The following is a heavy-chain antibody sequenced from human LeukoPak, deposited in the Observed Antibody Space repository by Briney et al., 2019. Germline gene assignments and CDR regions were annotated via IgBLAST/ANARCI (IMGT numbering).Heavy chain of an antibody. CDR1: GGSISSSY. J-gene: IGHJ4*02. Sequence: SETLSLTCTVSGGSISSSYWYWIRQSPGKGLEWIGYIYYSGSTNYNPSLKSRVTISIDTSKNQFSLKLTSVTAADTAVYYCARDRHLRHFGYWGQGTLVTVSS. D-gene: IGHD3-3*02. V-gene: IGHV4-59*01. CDR2: IYYSGST. CDR3: ARDRHLRHFGY.